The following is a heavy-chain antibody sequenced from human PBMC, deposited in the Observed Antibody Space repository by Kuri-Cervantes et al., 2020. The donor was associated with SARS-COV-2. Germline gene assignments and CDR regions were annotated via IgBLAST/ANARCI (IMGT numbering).Heavy chain of an antibody. J-gene: IGHJ4*02. CDR3: ARASRTTVTRYYFDY. CDR2: INTNSGGT. D-gene: IGHD4-11*01. V-gene: IGHV1-2*02. Sequence: ASVKVSCKASGYTFTGYYMHWVRQAPGQGLEWRGWINTNSGGTTYAQKFQGRVTMTRDKSISTAYMELSRLRSDDTAVYYCARASRTTVTRYYFDYWGQGTLVTVSS. CDR1: GYTFTGYY.